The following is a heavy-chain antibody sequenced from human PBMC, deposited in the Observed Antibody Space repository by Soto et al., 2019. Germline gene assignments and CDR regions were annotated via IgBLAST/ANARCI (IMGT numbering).Heavy chain of an antibody. Sequence: QVQLVQSGSEVKKPGASVRVTCKASGYTFRNYGISWVREAPGQGLEWMGWVSAYNRNSNYAQKFEDRVIMTADTATSTAYLELRGLRSDDTAIYYCARDRQWEPLLYWGQGTLVTVS. CDR3: ARDRQWEPLLY. CDR2: VSAYNRNS. CDR1: GYTFRNYG. D-gene: IGHD1-26*01. V-gene: IGHV1-18*01. J-gene: IGHJ4*02.